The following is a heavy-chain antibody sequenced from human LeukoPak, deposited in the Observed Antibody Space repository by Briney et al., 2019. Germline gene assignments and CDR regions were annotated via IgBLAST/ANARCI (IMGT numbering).Heavy chain of an antibody. Sequence: PGGSLRLSCAASGFTFGIYAMNWVRQAPGKGLEWVSYISSSSSYIYYADSVKGRFTISRDNAKNSLYLQMNSLRAEDTAVYYCARDKRDFDYYMDVWGKGTTVTISS. D-gene: IGHD3/OR15-3a*01. CDR3: ARDKRDFDYYMDV. CDR2: ISSSSSYI. J-gene: IGHJ6*03. CDR1: GFTFGIYA. V-gene: IGHV3-21*01.